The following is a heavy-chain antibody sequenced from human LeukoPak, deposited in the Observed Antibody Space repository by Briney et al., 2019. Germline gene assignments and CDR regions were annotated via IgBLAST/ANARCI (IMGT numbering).Heavy chain of an antibody. D-gene: IGHD6-19*01. CDR1: GFTFSSYA. V-gene: IGHV3-30*04. CDR3: AKAGTAVAGTGFFDY. CDR2: ISYDGSNK. J-gene: IGHJ4*02. Sequence: PGGSLRLSCAASGFTFSSYAMHWVRQAPGKGLEWVAVISYDGSNKYYADSVKGRFTISRDNSKNTLYLQMNSLRAEDTAVYYCAKAGTAVAGTGFFDYWGQGTLVTVSS.